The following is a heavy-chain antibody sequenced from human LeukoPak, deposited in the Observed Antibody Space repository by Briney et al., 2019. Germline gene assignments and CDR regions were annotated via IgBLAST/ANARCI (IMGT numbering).Heavy chain of an antibody. J-gene: IGHJ4*02. V-gene: IGHV3-48*04. Sequence: GGSLRLSCAASGFTFSSYSMNWVRQAPGEGLEWVSYISSSSTIYYADSVKGRFTISRDNAKNSLYLQMNSLRAEDTAVYYCGVVPAATAFDYWGQGTLVTVSS. CDR3: GVVPAATAFDY. CDR2: ISSSSTI. CDR1: GFTFSSYS. D-gene: IGHD2-2*01.